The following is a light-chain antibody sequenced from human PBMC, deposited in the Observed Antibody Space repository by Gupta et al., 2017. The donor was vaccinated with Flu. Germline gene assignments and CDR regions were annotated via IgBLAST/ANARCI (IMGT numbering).Light chain of an antibody. V-gene: IGKV1-12*01. CDR1: KRIYTW. Sequence: PSSVSASLGERVTIPSWASKRIYTWLVWYQQKRGKAPALLISAAASLKSGVASRCRGSGSWTDVTLTINSLQPEDFATDYCQQANSFPHTFGEGTKVEIK. CDR2: AAA. CDR3: QQANSFPHT. J-gene: IGKJ1*01.